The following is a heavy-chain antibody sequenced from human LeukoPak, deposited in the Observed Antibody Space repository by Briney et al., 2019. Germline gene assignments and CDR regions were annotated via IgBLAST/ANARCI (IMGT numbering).Heavy chain of an antibody. V-gene: IGHV3-30*02. J-gene: IGHJ4*02. CDR1: GFTFSSYA. CDR2: IRYDGSK. CDR3: AKIREAYCGGDCYSVPDDY. D-gene: IGHD2-21*02. Sequence: GGSLRLSCAASGFTFSSYAMHWVRQAPGKGLEWVAFIRYDGSKYYADSVKGRFTITRDNSKNTLYLQMNSLRAEDTAVYYCAKIREAYCGGDCYSVPDDYWGQGTLVTVSS.